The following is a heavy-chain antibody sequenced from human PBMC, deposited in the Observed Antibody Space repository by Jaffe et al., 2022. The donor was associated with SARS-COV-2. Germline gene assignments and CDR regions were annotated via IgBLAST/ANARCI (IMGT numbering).Heavy chain of an antibody. CDR2: IYYSGST. V-gene: IGHV4-39*01. D-gene: IGHD3-3*01. CDR1: GGSISSSSYY. Sequence: QLQLQESGPGLVKPSETLSLTCTVSGGSISSSSYYWGWIRQPPGKGLEWIGSIYYSGSTYYNPSLKSRVTISVDTSKNQFSLKLSSVTAADTAVYYCARGGNDFWSGNSPIDYWGQGTLVTVSS. CDR3: ARGGNDFWSGNSPIDY. J-gene: IGHJ4*02.